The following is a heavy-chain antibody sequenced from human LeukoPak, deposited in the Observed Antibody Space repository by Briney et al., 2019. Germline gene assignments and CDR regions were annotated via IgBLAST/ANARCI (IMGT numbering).Heavy chain of an antibody. CDR1: GYTFTSYG. CDR3: ARDKWCSGGSCYLSKVYLDY. CDR2: ISAYNGNT. Sequence: ASVKVSCKASGYTFTSYGISWVRQAPGRGLEWMGWISAYNGNTNYAQKLQGRVTMTTDTSTSTAYMELRSLRSDDTAVYYCARDKWCSGGSCYLSKVYLDYWGQGTLVTVSS. D-gene: IGHD2-15*01. J-gene: IGHJ4*02. V-gene: IGHV1-18*01.